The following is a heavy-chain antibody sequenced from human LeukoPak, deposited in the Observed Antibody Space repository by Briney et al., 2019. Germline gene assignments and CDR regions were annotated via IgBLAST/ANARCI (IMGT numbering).Heavy chain of an antibody. CDR1: GGSISSYY. J-gene: IGHJ2*01. Sequence: SETLSLTCTVSGGSISSYYWSWIRQPPGKGLEWIGYIYYSGSTNYNPSLESRVTISVDTSKNQFSLKLSSVTAADTAVYYCARESSGWGLYWYFDLWGRGTLVTVSS. CDR2: IYYSGST. D-gene: IGHD6-19*01. CDR3: ARESSGWGLYWYFDL. V-gene: IGHV4-59*01.